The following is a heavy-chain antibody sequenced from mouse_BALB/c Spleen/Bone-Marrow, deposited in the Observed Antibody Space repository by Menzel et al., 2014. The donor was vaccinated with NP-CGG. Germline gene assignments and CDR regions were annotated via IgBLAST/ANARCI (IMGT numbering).Heavy chain of an antibody. J-gene: IGHJ1*01. V-gene: IGHV1-7*01. CDR2: INPSTGYT. D-gene: IGHD1-1*01. Sequence: QVQLQQSGAELAKPGASVKMSCKASGYTFTSYWMHWVKQRPGRGLEWIGYINPSTGYTEYNQKFKDKATLTADKSSSTAYMQLSSLTSEDSAVYYCAREYYGSRGYFDVWGAGTTVTVSS. CDR3: AREYYGSRGYFDV. CDR1: GYTFTSYW.